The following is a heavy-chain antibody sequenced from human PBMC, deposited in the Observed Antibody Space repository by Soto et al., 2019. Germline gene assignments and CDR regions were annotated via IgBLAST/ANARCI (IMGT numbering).Heavy chain of an antibody. CDR3: AKRMVRGVIGDYYYYMDV. D-gene: IGHD3-10*01. CDR1: GFTFSSYA. CDR2: ISGSGGST. J-gene: IGHJ6*03. Sequence: HPGGSLRLSCAASGFTFSSYAMSWVRQAPGKGLEWVSAISGSGGSTYYADSVKGRFTISRDNSKNTLYLQMNSLRAEDTAVYYCAKRMVRGVIGDYYYYMDVWGKGTTVTVS. V-gene: IGHV3-23*01.